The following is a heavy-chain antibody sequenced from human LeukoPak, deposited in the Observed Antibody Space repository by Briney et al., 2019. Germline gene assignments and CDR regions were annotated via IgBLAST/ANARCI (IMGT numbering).Heavy chain of an antibody. CDR3: ARERTSFYDSSGYYYGGRAFDI. CDR2: IYYSGST. V-gene: IGHV4-59*12. Sequence: SETLSLTCTVSGGSISSYYWSWIRQPPGKGLEWIGYIYYSGSTNYNPSLKSRVTMSVDTSKNQFSLKLSSVTAADTAVYYCARERTSFYDSSGYYYGGRAFDIWGQGTMVTVSS. CDR1: GGSISSYY. D-gene: IGHD3-22*01. J-gene: IGHJ3*02.